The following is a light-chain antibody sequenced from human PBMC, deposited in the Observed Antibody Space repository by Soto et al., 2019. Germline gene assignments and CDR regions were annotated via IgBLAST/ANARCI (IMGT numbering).Light chain of an antibody. CDR2: EGS. J-gene: IGLJ2*01. CDR3: CSYAGSFTFDV. Sequence: QSVLTQPASVSGSPGQSITISCTGTSSDVGNSNLVSWYQQFPGKAPKLMIYEGSRRPSGVSNRFSGSKSGYTASLTISGLQAEDEADYYCCSYAGSFTFDVFGGGTKLTVL. CDR1: SSDVGNSNL. V-gene: IGLV2-23*03.